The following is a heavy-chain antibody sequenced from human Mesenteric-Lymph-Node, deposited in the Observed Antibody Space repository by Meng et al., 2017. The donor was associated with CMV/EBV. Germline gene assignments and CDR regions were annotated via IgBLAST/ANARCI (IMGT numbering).Heavy chain of an antibody. CDR3: ARGYCSSTSCSEYFQH. CDR1: GYTFTSYD. Sequence: ASVTVSCKASGYTFTSYDINWVRQATGQGLEWMGWMNPNSGNTGYAQKFQGRVTITRNTSISTAYMELSSLRSEDTAVYYCARGYCSSTSCSEYFQHWGQGTLVTVSS. V-gene: IGHV1-8*03. CDR2: MNPNSGNT. D-gene: IGHD2-2*01. J-gene: IGHJ1*01.